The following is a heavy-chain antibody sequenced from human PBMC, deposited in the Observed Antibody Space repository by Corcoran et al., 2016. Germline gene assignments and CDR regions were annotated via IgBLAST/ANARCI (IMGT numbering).Heavy chain of an antibody. V-gene: IGHV3-48*04. CDR2: ISSSSSTI. J-gene: IGHJ4*02. Sequence: EVQLVESGGGLVQPGGSLRLSCAASGFTFSSYSMNWVRQAPGKGLEWVSYISSSSSTIYYADSVKGRFTISRDNAKNSLYLQMNSLRAEDTAVDYWARGLYGSGRYAVDYWGQGTLVTVSS. CDR3: ARGLYGSGRYAVDY. D-gene: IGHD3-10*01. CDR1: GFTFSSYS.